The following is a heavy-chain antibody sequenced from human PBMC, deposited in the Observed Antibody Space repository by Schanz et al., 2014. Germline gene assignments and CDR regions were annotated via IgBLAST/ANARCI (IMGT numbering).Heavy chain of an antibody. CDR1: GFTVNTNY. V-gene: IGHV3-30*02. D-gene: IGHD4-17*01. CDR2: IEFDGIKK. CDR3: AKVFHPYYGGNSFDN. Sequence: QAQLVESGGGLVKPGGSLRLSCAVSGFTVNTNYMTWVRQAPGKGLEWVSFIEFDGIKKFYADSVKGRFAISRDNSKNTLYLQMNSLRGDDTAVYYCAKVFHPYYGGNSFDNWGQGTLVTVSS. J-gene: IGHJ4*02.